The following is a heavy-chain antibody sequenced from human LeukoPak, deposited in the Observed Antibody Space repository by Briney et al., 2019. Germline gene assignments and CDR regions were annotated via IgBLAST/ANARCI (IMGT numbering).Heavy chain of an antibody. D-gene: IGHD6-13*01. J-gene: IGHJ4*02. CDR2: ISWNSDSI. CDR3: ATARGQQLVPFDY. Sequence: GRSLRLSCAASGFTFGDYAMHWVRQAPGKGLEWVSGISWNSDSIGYADSVKGRFTISRDNAKNSLYLQMNSLRAEDTALYYCATARGQQLVPFDYWGQGTLVTVSS. CDR1: GFTFGDYA. V-gene: IGHV3-9*01.